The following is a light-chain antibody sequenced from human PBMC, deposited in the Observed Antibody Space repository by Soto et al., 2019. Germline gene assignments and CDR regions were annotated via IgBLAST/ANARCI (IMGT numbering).Light chain of an antibody. CDR1: QSVSSSY. J-gene: IGKJ5*01. CDR2: GAS. Sequence: EIVLTQSPGTLSLSPGERATLSCRASQSVSSSYLAWYQQKPGQAPRLLIYGASSRATGIPDRFSGSGSGTDFTLTISRLEPEDVAVYYCQQYGSSPPTFCQGTRLEIK. V-gene: IGKV3-20*01. CDR3: QQYGSSPPT.